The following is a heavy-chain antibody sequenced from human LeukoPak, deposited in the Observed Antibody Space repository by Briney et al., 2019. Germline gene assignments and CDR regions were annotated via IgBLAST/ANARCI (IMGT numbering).Heavy chain of an antibody. D-gene: IGHD6-19*01. J-gene: IGHJ5*02. CDR1: GYSISSGYY. Sequence: KPSETLSLTCTVSGYSISSGYYWGWIRQPPGKGLEWTGSIDHSGSTYYNPSLKSRITISVDTSKNQFSLKLSSVTAADTAVYYCARDSSGWYHWFDPWGQGTLVTVSS. CDR3: ARDSSGWYHWFDP. CDR2: IDHSGST. V-gene: IGHV4-38-2*02.